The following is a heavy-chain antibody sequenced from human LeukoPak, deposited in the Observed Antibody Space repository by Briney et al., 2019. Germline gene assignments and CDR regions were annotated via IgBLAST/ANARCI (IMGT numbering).Heavy chain of an antibody. Sequence: GGSLSLSCVGAVFTFTTYWMSWVRQAAGKGLEWVSNEKQHGSEKYYVDSVKGRFTISRDNAKNSLYLQMNSLRAEDTAVYYCARDPGSAFGGVIVKVYYYYMDVWGKGTTVTVSS. J-gene: IGHJ6*03. CDR2: EKQHGSEK. CDR1: VFTFTTYW. V-gene: IGHV3-7*01. CDR3: ARDPGSAFGGVIVKVYYYYMDV. D-gene: IGHD3-16*02.